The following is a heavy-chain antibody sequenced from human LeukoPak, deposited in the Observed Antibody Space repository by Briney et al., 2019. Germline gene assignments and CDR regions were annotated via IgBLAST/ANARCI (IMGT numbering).Heavy chain of an antibody. CDR3: ARDVYDSSGYLFDY. D-gene: IGHD3-22*01. CDR2: IYYSGST. V-gene: IGHV4-61*01. CDR1: GGSVSSGSYY. Sequence: SETLSLTCTVSGGSVSSGSYYWSWVRQPPGKGLEWIGYIYYSGSTNYNPSLKSRVTISVDTSKNQFSLKLSSVTAADTAVYYCARDVYDSSGYLFDYWGQGTLVTVSS. J-gene: IGHJ4*02.